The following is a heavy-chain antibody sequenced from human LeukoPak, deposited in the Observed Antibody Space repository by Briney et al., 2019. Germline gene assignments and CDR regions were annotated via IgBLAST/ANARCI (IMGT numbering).Heavy chain of an antibody. CDR3: AKGGVGGDYYYYGMDV. J-gene: IGHJ6*02. CDR1: GFTFSSYA. Sequence: GGSLRLSCAASGFTFSSYAMHWVRQAPGRGLEWVAVISSDGSNKYYADSVKGRFTISRDNSKNTLYLQMNSRRAEDTAVYYCAKGGVGGDYYYYGMDVWGQGTTVTVSS. CDR2: ISSDGSNK. V-gene: IGHV3-30*04. D-gene: IGHD3-10*01.